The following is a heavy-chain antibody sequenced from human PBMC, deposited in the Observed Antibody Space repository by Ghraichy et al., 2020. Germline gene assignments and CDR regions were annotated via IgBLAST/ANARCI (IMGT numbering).Heavy chain of an antibody. CDR1: GFSFSDSW. CDR2: INLDGTTK. CDR3: ARDSGMVATDY. J-gene: IGHJ4*02. D-gene: IGHD3-10*01. Sequence: GGSLRLSCAASGFSFSDSWMSWVRQAPGKGLEWVANINLDGTTKNYVASVKGRFSISRDNSKNSLYVQMDSLRAEDTAVYYCARDSGMVATDYWGQGTLVSVSS. V-gene: IGHV3-7*03.